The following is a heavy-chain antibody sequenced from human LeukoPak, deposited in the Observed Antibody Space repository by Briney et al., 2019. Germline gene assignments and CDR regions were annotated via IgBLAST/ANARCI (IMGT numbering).Heavy chain of an antibody. CDR2: ISTSSSYI. J-gene: IGHJ2*01. CDR1: TFTFSSYN. V-gene: IGHV3-21*01. D-gene: IGHD1-26*01. Sequence: GGSLRLSCAASTFTFSSYNMNWVRQAPGKGLEWVSSISTSSSYIYYADSVKGRFTISRDNAKNSLYLQMNSLGAEDTAVYYCARDSENVIGSNSHFDLWGRGTLVTVSS. CDR3: ARDSENVIGSNSHFDL.